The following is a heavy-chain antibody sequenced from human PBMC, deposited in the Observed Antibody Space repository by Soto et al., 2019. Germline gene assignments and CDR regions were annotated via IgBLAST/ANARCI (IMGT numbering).Heavy chain of an antibody. V-gene: IGHV3-23*01. D-gene: IGHD1-1*01. CDR3: AKGYTGGWAEGYFDH. J-gene: IGHJ4*02. CDR2: ITTTLTT. CDR1: GFTFSSYA. Sequence: EVQLLESGGDLVQPGWSLRLSCAASGFTFSSYAMGWVRQAPGKGLEWVSSITTTLTTYYADSVKGRFTISRDNSTNTVYLQLNCLRAEDTALSYCAKGYTGGWAEGYFDHWGQGSLVTVSS.